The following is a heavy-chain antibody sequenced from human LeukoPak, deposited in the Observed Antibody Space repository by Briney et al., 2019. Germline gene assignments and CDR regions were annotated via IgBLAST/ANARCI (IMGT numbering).Heavy chain of an antibody. Sequence: SETLSLTCTVSGGSISRYYWSWIRQPPGKGLEWIGYIYYSGSTNYNPSLKSRVTISVDTSKNQFSLKLSSVTAVDTAVYYCARAAWGYYYDSSGYLDYWGQGTLVTVSS. CDR1: GGSISRYY. J-gene: IGHJ4*02. V-gene: IGHV4-59*01. CDR3: ARAAWGYYYDSSGYLDY. D-gene: IGHD3-22*01. CDR2: IYYSGST.